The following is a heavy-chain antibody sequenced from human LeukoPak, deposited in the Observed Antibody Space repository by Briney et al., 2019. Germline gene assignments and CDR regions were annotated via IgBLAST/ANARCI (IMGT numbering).Heavy chain of an antibody. CDR1: GGSISSYY. CDR3: AGAECGGDCPFDY. J-gene: IGHJ4*02. D-gene: IGHD2-21*02. CDR2: IYCSGST. V-gene: IGHV4-59*01. Sequence: SETLSLTCTVSGGSISSYYWSWIRQPPGKGLEWIGYIYCSGSTNYNPSLKSRVTISVDTSKNQFSLKLSSVTAADTAVYYCAGAECGGDCPFDYWGQGTLVTVSS.